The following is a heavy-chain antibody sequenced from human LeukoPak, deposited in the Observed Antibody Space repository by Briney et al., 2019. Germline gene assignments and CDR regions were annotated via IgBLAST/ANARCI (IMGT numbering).Heavy chain of an antibody. CDR3: AREQRAESDTLLIFADR. D-gene: IGHD2-21*01. CDR2: ISGEDT. J-gene: IGHJ4*02. Sequence: GGSLRLSCVASGFSLSISSMAWVRQAPGKGLEWISAISGEDTFYANSVKGRFTISRDNSQNTLSLQMDSLRPDDTGIYYCAREQRAESDTLLIFADRWGQGTLVTIPS. CDR1: GFSLSISS. V-gene: IGHV3-23*01.